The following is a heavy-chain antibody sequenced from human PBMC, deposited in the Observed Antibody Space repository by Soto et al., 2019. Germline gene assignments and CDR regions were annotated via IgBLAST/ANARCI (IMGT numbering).Heavy chain of an antibody. CDR1: GYTFTSYG. V-gene: IGHV1-18*01. CDR2: ISAYNGNT. D-gene: IGHD3-3*01. Sequence: QVQLVQSGAEVKKPGASVKVSCKASGYTFTSYGISWVRQAPGQGLEWMGWISAYNGNTNYAQKRQGRVTMTTDTSTSTAYMELRSLRSDDTAVYYCARGTYYDFWSGYYTSYYFDYWGQGTLVTVSS. CDR3: ARGTYYDFWSGYYTSYYFDY. J-gene: IGHJ4*02.